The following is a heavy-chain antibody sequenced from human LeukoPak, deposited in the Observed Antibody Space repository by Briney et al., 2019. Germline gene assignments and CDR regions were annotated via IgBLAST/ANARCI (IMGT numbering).Heavy chain of an antibody. Sequence: SETLSLTCSVSGYSISTWYYWGWIRQPPGKGLEWMGSIFHNGSTHYNPSLESRVTISVDTSKNQFSLKLSSVTAADTAVYYCARGGGSYYFFDYWGQGTLVTVSS. D-gene: IGHD1-26*01. CDR2: IFHNGST. CDR3: ARGGGSYYFFDY. J-gene: IGHJ4*02. V-gene: IGHV4-38-2*02. CDR1: GYSISTWYY.